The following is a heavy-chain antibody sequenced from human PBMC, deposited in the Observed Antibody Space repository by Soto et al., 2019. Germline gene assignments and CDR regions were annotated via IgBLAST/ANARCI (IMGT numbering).Heavy chain of an antibody. CDR1: GGSISSSNW. Sequence: SETLSLTCAVSGGSISSSNWWSWVRQPPGKGLEWIGEIYHSGSTNYNPSLKSRVTISVDKSKNQFSLKLSLVTAADTAVYYCARHLGNYDAFDIWGQGTMVTVSS. D-gene: IGHD1-1*01. J-gene: IGHJ3*02. V-gene: IGHV4-4*02. CDR3: ARHLGNYDAFDI. CDR2: IYHSGST.